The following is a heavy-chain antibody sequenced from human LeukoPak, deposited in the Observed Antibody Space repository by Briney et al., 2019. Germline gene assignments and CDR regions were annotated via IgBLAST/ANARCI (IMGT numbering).Heavy chain of an antibody. Sequence: SVKVSCKASGYTFTSYAISWVRQAPGQGLEWMGRIIPILGIANYAQKFQGRVTITADKSTSTAYMELSSLRSEDTAVYYCARDGSGWHFDYWGQGTLVTVSS. CDR1: GYTFTSYA. CDR2: IIPILGIA. J-gene: IGHJ4*02. CDR3: ARDGSGWHFDY. V-gene: IGHV1-69*04. D-gene: IGHD6-19*01.